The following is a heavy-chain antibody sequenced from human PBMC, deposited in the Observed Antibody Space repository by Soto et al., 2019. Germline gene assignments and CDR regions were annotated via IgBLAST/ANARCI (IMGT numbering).Heavy chain of an antibody. CDR1: GFTFSSYS. V-gene: IGHV3-21*01. D-gene: IGHD6-19*01. CDR3: ARDLAIAVAGVDAFDI. CDR2: ISSSSSYI. J-gene: IGHJ3*02. Sequence: GGSLRLSCAASGFTFSSYSMNWVRQAPGKGLEWVSSISSSSSYIYYADSVKGRFTISRDNAKNSLYLQMNSLRAEDTAVYYCARDLAIAVAGVDAFDIWGQGTMVTVSS.